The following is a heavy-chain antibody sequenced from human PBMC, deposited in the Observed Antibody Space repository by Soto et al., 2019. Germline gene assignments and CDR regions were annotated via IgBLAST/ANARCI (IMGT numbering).Heavy chain of an antibody. Sequence: QVQLQQSGPGLVKPSQTLSLTCAISGDSVSSDNAAWDWIRQSPSRGLEWLGRTYYRSKWSKWYHGYAVSMKSRITINPYTSKKHFSLQINSVTPEATAVYYCPGEASGSWYTWGQGTLVTVSS. CDR3: PGEASGSWYT. D-gene: IGHD6-13*01. V-gene: IGHV6-1*01. J-gene: IGHJ4*02. CDR1: GDSVSSDNAA. CDR2: TYYRSKWSKWYH.